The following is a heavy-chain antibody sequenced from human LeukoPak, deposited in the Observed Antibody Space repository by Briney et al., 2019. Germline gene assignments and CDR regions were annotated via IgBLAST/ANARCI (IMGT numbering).Heavy chain of an antibody. V-gene: IGHV3-74*01. D-gene: IGHD1-26*01. CDR2: INADGSTA. J-gene: IGHJ4*02. CDR3: AKDQGSYYTY. CDR1: GFTFGNSW. Sequence: QAGGSLRLSCAASGFTFGNSWVHWVRQAPGKGLVWVSLINADGSTATYADSVKGRFTISRDNARNTLSLQMNSLRAEDTAVYYCAKDQGSYYTYWGQGTLVTVSS.